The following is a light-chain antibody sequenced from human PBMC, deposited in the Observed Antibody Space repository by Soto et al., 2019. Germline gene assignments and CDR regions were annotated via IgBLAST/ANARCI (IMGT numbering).Light chain of an antibody. V-gene: IGLV4-69*01. J-gene: IGLJ2*01. Sequence: QPVLTQSPSASASLGASVKLTCTLSSGHTTYAIAWYQQQPKKGPRYLIKLNSDGSHTKGDVIPDRFSGSSSGAERYLSISSLQSEDEADYYCQTWGTGIVFGGGTKVTVL. CDR1: SGHTTYA. CDR3: QTWGTGIV. CDR2: LNSDGSH.